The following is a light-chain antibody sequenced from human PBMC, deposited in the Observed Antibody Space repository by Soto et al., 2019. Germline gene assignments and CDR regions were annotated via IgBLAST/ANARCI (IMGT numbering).Light chain of an antibody. Sequence: EIVMTQSPATLSVSPGERATLSCRASQSVSSNLAWYQQKPGQAPRLLIYGASTRATGIPARFSGSGSGTAFTLTISSQQSEDFAVYYWQQYNNWPWTFGQGTKVEIK. V-gene: IGKV3-15*01. CDR2: GAS. CDR1: QSVSSN. CDR3: QQYNNWPWT. J-gene: IGKJ1*01.